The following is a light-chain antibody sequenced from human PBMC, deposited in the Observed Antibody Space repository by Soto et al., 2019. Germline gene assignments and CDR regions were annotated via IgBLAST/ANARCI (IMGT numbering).Light chain of an antibody. V-gene: IGKV3-20*01. CDR1: QSLSSNS. Sequence: EIVLTQSPGTLSLSPGERATLSCRASQSLSSNSLAWYQQKPGQAPRLLIYGASSRATGIPDRFSGSGSGTDFSLTISRLEPEDFAVYYCQQYGSSPRTFGQGTKVDIK. CDR3: QQYGSSPRT. CDR2: GAS. J-gene: IGKJ1*01.